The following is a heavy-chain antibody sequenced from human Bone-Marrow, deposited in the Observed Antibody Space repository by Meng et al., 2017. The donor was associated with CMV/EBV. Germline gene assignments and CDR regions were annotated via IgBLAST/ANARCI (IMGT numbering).Heavy chain of an antibody. CDR2: IYSGGST. CDR1: GFTVSSNY. CDR3: ASRYSSSRTHQHY. V-gene: IGHV3-53*01. D-gene: IGHD6-13*01. Sequence: GESLKISCAASGFTVSSNYMSWVRQAPGKGLEWVSVIYSGGSTYYADSVKGRFTISRDNSKNTLYLQMNSLRAEDTAVYYCASRYSSSRTHQHYWGQGTLVTVSS. J-gene: IGHJ4*02.